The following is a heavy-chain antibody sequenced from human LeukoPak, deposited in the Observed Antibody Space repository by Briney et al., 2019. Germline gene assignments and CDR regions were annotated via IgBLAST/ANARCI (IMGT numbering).Heavy chain of an antibody. J-gene: IGHJ4*02. D-gene: IGHD6-13*01. CDR1: GFIISSYS. V-gene: IGHV3-48*01. CDR2: IRNSGGTI. CDR3: AKDSSSWSTFDY. Sequence: GGSLRLSCAASGFIISSYSMNWVRQAPGKGLEWVSYIRNSGGTIYYADSVKGRFTISRDNSKNTLYLQMNSLRAEDTSVYYCAKDSSSWSTFDYWGQGTLVTVSS.